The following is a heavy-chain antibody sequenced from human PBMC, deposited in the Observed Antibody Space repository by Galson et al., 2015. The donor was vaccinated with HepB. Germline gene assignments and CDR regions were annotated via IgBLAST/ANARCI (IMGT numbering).Heavy chain of an antibody. D-gene: IGHD3-3*01. Sequence: PALVKPTQTLTLTCTFSGFSLSTSGVGVGWIRQPPGKALEWLALIYWDGDKRYSPSLKSRLTITKDTSKNQVVLTMTNMDPVDTATYYCAHSDYDFWSGYYNRWGQGTLVTVSS. J-gene: IGHJ4*02. CDR1: GFSLSTSGVG. CDR2: IYWDGDK. CDR3: AHSDYDFWSGYYNR. V-gene: IGHV2-5*02.